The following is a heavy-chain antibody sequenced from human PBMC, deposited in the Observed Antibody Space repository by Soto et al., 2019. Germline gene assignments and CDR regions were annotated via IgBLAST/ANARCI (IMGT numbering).Heavy chain of an antibody. D-gene: IGHD1-26*01. CDR3: ARWSAIVGGAEALDV. V-gene: IGHV1-18*01. Sequence: QVQLVQSGAEVKKPGASVRVSCKTSGYTFINYGITWVRQAPGQGLEWMGWLSAYNGDTSSSEKLQDRFTMTTDTSTNTGYRDLRSLTSDDTAVYYCARWSAIVGGAEALDVWGQGTMVIVSS. J-gene: IGHJ3*01. CDR2: LSAYNGDT. CDR1: GYTFINYG.